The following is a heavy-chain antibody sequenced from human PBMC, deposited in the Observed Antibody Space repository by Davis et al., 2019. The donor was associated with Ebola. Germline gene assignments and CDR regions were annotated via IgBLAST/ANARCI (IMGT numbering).Heavy chain of an antibody. CDR3: ARDSGGGFDY. J-gene: IGHJ4*02. CDR2: ITSSGGST. D-gene: IGHD3-10*01. V-gene: IGHV3-23*01. CDR1: GFTFNNYA. Sequence: PGGSLRLSCAASGFTFNNYAMSWVRQAPGKGLEWVSLITSSGGSTYYADSVRGRFTISRDNSKNTLYLQMNSLRAEDTAVYYCARDSGGGFDYWGQGTLVTVSS.